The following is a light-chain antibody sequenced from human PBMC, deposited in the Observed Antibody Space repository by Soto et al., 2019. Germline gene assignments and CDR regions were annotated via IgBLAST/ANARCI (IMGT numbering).Light chain of an antibody. V-gene: IGKV2-28*01. CDR2: LAS. CDR1: QSLLHSHKHNY. CDR3: IQALHT. J-gene: IGKJ4*01. Sequence: DIVMTQSPLSLPVIPGEPASISCRSSQSLLHSHKHNYLDGYLQKPGQSPHLLIYLASNRASGVPDRFSGSGPGTDFTLKIIGLEAEDVGVYYCIQALHTFGGGTKVDIK.